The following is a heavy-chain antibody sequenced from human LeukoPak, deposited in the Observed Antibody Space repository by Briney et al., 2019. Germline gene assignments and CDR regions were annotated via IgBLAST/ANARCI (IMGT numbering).Heavy chain of an antibody. CDR1: GFTLSRYS. Sequence: PGGSLRLSCAASGFTLSRYSMNWVRQAPGKGLEWVSYISSSGSTIYYADSVKGRFTISRDNAKNSLYLQMNSLRAEDTAVYYCAREAFRIPGSYFDYWGQGTLVTVSS. J-gene: IGHJ4*02. D-gene: IGHD2-15*01. CDR3: AREAFRIPGSYFDY. V-gene: IGHV3-48*04. CDR2: ISSSGSTI.